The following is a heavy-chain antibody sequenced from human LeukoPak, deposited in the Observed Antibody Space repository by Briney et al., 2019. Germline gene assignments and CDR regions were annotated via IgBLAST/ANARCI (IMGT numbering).Heavy chain of an antibody. CDR1: GFIFSSYE. CDR2: ISSSGSTI. Sequence: GGSLRLSCAASGFIFSSYEMNWVRQAPGKGLEWVSYISSSGSTIYYADSEKGRFTISRDNAKNSLYLEMNSLRAEDTAVYYCARGGYYYYYMDVWDKATTVTVS. V-gene: IGHV3-48*03. CDR3: ARGGYYYYYMDV. J-gene: IGHJ6*03. D-gene: IGHD3-16*01.